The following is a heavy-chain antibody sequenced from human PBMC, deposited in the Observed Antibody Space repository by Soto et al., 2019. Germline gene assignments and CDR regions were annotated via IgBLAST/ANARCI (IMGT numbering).Heavy chain of an antibody. CDR2: IRSKAYGGTT. CDR1: GFTFGDYA. CDR3: TRYGYDATDRYYYGMDV. Sequence: PGGSLRLSCTASGFTFGDYAMSWFRQAPGKGLEWVGFIRSKAYGGTTEYAASVKGRFTISRDDSKSIAYLQMNSLKTEDTAVYYCTRYGYDATDRYYYGMDVWRQASTVTVSS. V-gene: IGHV3-49*03. J-gene: IGHJ6*02. D-gene: IGHD5-18*01.